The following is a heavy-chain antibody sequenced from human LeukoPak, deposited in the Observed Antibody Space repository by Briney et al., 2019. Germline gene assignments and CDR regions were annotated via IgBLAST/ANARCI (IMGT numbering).Heavy chain of an antibody. J-gene: IGHJ4*02. CDR2: IIPNSGDT. CDR3: ARGGGGAATGFH. D-gene: IGHD1-1*01. Sequence: ASVKISCKASGYTFTDYYIHWVRQAPGQGLEWMGWIIPNSGDTNYAQKFQGMVTMTRDTSITTAYMELTRLTSDDTAVYYCARGGGGAATGFHWGQGSLVTVSS. V-gene: IGHV1-2*02. CDR1: GYTFTDYY.